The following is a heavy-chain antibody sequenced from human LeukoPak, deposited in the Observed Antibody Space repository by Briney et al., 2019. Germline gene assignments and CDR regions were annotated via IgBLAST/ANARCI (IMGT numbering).Heavy chain of an antibody. D-gene: IGHD3-22*01. Sequence: GTSLRLSCAASGFTFSSHGMHRVRQAPGMGLEWVALILYDGSNEYYADSVQGRFTISRDSSRNTLYLQMNSLRAEDTAVYYCAKDRTGGYYYLAYWGQGTLVTVSS. CDR1: GFTFSSHG. J-gene: IGHJ4*02. V-gene: IGHV3-30*18. CDR2: ILYDGSNE. CDR3: AKDRTGGYYYLAY.